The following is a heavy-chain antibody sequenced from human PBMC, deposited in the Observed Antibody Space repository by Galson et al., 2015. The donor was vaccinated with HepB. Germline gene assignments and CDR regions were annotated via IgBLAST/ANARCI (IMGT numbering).Heavy chain of an antibody. CDR2: IGGSGGSS. Sequence: SLRLSCAASGFTFYSYAMTWVRQAPGKGLEWVSSIGGSGGSSYYADSVKGRFTISRDNSKNTLYLQMNSLRAEDTAVYYCARVDTAMVSWYVFDIWGLGAMVTVSS. D-gene: IGHD5-18*01. V-gene: IGHV3-23*01. CDR3: ARVDTAMVSWYVFDI. J-gene: IGHJ3*02. CDR1: GFTFYSYA.